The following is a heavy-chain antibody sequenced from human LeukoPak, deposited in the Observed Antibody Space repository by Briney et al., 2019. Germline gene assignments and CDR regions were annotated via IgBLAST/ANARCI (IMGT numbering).Heavy chain of an antibody. V-gene: IGHV3-33*01. CDR1: GFTFSDHG. J-gene: IGHJ4*02. Sequence: PGGSLRLSCAASGFTFSDHGMHWVRQAPGKGLEWVAIIWYNGSKKYYAESVKGRFTISRDNSKNTLYLQISSLRAEDTAVYYCARAPYCSGDGYFDYWGQGTLVTVSS. CDR3: ARAPYCSGDGYFDY. D-gene: IGHD3-10*01. CDR2: IWYNGSKK.